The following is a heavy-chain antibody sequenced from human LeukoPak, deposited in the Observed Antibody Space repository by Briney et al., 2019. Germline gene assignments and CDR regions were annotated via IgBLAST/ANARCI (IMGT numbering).Heavy chain of an antibody. CDR3: ARDGYSHGD. J-gene: IGHJ4*02. CDR2: FYYTGST. Sequence: PSETLSLTCTVSGGSISSYYWSWIRQPPGKGLEWIGYFYYTGSTKYNPSLRSPVTISVDASKNQFSLKLSSVTAADTAVYYCARDGYSHGDWGQGTLVTVSS. D-gene: IGHD5-18*01. CDR1: GGSISSYY. V-gene: IGHV4-59*01.